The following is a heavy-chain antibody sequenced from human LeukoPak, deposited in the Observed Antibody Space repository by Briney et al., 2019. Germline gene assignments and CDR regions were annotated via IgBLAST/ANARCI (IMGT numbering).Heavy chain of an antibody. CDR3: ARGDCSGGSCYLSLTTIDY. CDR2: ISSSSNTI. Sequence: GGSLRLSCAAPGFTFSSYSMNWVRQAPGKGLEWVSYISSSSNTIYYADSVKGRFTISRDNAKNSLYLQMNSLRAEDTAVYYCARGDCSGGSCYLSLTTIDYWGQGTLVTVSS. D-gene: IGHD2-15*01. CDR1: GFTFSSYS. V-gene: IGHV3-48*01. J-gene: IGHJ4*02.